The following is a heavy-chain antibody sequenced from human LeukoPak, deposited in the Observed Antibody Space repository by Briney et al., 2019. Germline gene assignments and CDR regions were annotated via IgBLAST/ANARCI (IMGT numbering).Heavy chain of an antibody. V-gene: IGHV4-59*04. Sequence: PSETLSLTCTVSGGSISSYYWSWIRQPPGKGLEWIGYIYHSGSTYYNPSLKSRVTISVDRPKNQFSLKLSSVTAADTAVYYCASMVRGVMYFDYWGQGTLVTVSS. CDR1: GGSISSYY. J-gene: IGHJ4*02. CDR3: ASMVRGVMYFDY. CDR2: IYHSGST. D-gene: IGHD3-10*01.